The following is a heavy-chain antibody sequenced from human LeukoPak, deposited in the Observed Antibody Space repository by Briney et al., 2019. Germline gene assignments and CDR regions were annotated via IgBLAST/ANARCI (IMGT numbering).Heavy chain of an antibody. Sequence: PGGSLRLSCAASGFTFSSYEMNWVRQAPGKGLEWVSCISSSGSTIYYADSVKGRFTISRDNAKNSLYLQMNSLRAEDTAVYYCATNRGESFDYWGQGTLVTVSS. CDR3: ATNRGESFDY. V-gene: IGHV3-48*03. J-gene: IGHJ4*02. CDR1: GFTFSSYE. CDR2: ISSSGSTI. D-gene: IGHD3-10*01.